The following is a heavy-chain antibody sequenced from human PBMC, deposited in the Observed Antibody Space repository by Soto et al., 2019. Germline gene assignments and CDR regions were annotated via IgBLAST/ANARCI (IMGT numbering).Heavy chain of an antibody. CDR3: ARDVIYDSSVYKSPHDYYYYVMDV. CDR2: IIPILGIA. CDR1: GGTFSSYT. D-gene: IGHD3-22*01. J-gene: IGHJ6*02. Sequence: GASVKVSCKASGGTFSSYTISWVRQAPGQGLEWMGRIIPILGIANYAQKFQGRVTITADKSTSTAYMELSSLRSDDTAVYYCARDVIYDSSVYKSPHDYYYYVMDVWGQGTTDIVSS. V-gene: IGHV1-69*04.